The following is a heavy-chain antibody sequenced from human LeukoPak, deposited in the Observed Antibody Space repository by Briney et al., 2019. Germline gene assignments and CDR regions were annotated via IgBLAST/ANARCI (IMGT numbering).Heavy chain of an antibody. V-gene: IGHV4-39*01. CDR1: SDSIYSSNYY. CDR3: ARAAYCGGDCYLFDY. Sequence: PSETLSLTCTVSSDSIYSSNYYWGWIRQPPGKGLEWIGSIYYSGSTYYNSSLKSRVTISVDTSKNQFSLKLSFLTAADTAVYYCARAAYCGGDCYLFDYWGQGTLVTVFS. CDR2: IYYSGST. J-gene: IGHJ4*02. D-gene: IGHD2-21*02.